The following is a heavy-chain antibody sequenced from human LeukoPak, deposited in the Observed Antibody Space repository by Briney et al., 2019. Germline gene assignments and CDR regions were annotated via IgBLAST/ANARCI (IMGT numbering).Heavy chain of an antibody. D-gene: IGHD3-10*01. CDR1: GFTFSSYW. J-gene: IGHJ4*02. CDR3: ARDLWSGECFDH. CDR2: IKQDGSEK. Sequence: GGSLRLSCAASGFTFSSYWMSWVRQAPGKGLEWVANIKQDGSEKYYVDSVKGRFTISRENAKNSLYLQMNSLRAEDTAMYYCARDLWSGECFDHWGQGTLVTVSS. V-gene: IGHV3-7*03.